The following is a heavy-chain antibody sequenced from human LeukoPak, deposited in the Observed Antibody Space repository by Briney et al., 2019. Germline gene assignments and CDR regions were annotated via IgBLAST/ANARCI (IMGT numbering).Heavy chain of an antibody. CDR3: AKDRYLRDYDYYGLDF. CDR2: ISYDAYYT. V-gene: IGHV3-30*18. Sequence: GGSLRLSCAASGFTFSSYAMSWVRQAPGKGLEWVAVISYDAYYTYYAESVKDRFTISRDNSKNTLYLQMNSLRVEDTAVYYCAKDRYLRDYDYYGLDFWGQGTTVTVS. D-gene: IGHD3-16*01. J-gene: IGHJ6*02. CDR1: GFTFSSYA.